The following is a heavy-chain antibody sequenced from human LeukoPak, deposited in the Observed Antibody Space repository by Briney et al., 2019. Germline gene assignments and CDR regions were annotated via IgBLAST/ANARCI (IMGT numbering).Heavy chain of an antibody. Sequence: GESLKISCKGSGDTFTSYWIGWVRQMPGKGLEWMGIIYPGDSDTRYSPSFQGQVTISVDKSINTASLQWSSLKASDTAMYYCARPRVAATPYYFDNWGQGTLVTVSP. D-gene: IGHD2-15*01. CDR2: IYPGDSDT. CDR3: ARPRVAATPYYFDN. V-gene: IGHV5-51*01. CDR1: GDTFTSYW. J-gene: IGHJ4*02.